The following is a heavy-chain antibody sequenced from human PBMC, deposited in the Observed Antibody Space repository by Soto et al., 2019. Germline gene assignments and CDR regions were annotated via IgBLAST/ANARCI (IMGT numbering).Heavy chain of an antibody. CDR2: ISSSSSYM. D-gene: IGHD3-10*01. Sequence: GSLRLSCAASGFTFSSYSMNWVRQAPGKGLEWVSSISSSSSYMYYADSVKGRFTISRDNAKNSLYLQMNSLRAEDTAVYYCARDHPLWFRDLFDQFHNDYWGQGTLVTVSS. J-gene: IGHJ4*02. CDR1: GFTFSSYS. CDR3: ARDHPLWFRDLFDQFHNDY. V-gene: IGHV3-21*01.